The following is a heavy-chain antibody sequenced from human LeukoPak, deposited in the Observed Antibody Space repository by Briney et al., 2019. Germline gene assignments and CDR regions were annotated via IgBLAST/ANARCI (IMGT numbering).Heavy chain of an antibody. CDR2: IYSGGSA. D-gene: IGHD2-21*02. J-gene: IGHJ4*02. CDR3: ARAPPTGRVVTAFHFDY. Sequence: GGSLRLSCAASGFTVSSNYMSWVRQAPGKGLEWVSVIYSGGSAYYADSVKGRFTLSRDNSKNTLYLQMNSLRAEDTAVYYCARAPPTGRVVTAFHFDYWGQGTLVTVSS. CDR1: GFTVSSNY. V-gene: IGHV3-53*01.